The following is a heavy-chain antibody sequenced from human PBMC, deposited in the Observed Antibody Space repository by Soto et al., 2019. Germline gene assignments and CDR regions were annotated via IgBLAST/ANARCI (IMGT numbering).Heavy chain of an antibody. V-gene: IGHV4-30-2*01. CDR3: AAGGGLPRYY. J-gene: IGHJ4*02. Sequence: SETLSLTCTVSGGSISSGDYYWSWIRQPPGKGLEWIGYIYHSGSTYYNPSLKSRVTISVDRSKNQFSLKLSSVTAADTSVYYCAAGGGLPRYYWGQGTLVTVSS. CDR2: IYHSGST. D-gene: IGHD5-12*01. CDR1: GGSISSGDYY.